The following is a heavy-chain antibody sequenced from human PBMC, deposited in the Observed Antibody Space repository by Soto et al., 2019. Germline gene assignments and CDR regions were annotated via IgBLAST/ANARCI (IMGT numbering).Heavy chain of an antibody. J-gene: IGHJ4*02. CDR3: ARSIVVVTALDY. CDR1: GYTFTNFA. D-gene: IGHD2-21*02. V-gene: IGHV1-3*01. CDR2: INAGNGNT. Sequence: ASVKVSCKASGYTFTNFAMHWVRQAPGQRLEWMGWINAGNGNTKYSQKFQGRVTITRDTSASTAYMELSSLRSEDTAVYYCARSIVVVTALDYWGQGTLVTVSS.